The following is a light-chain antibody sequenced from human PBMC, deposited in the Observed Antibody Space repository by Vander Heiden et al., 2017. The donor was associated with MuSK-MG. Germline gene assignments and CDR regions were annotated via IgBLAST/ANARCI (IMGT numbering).Light chain of an antibody. J-gene: IGKJ1*01. CDR3: QQAKSFPRT. V-gene: IGKV1-12*01. CDR2: GAS. Sequence: DIQMTQSPSSVSASVGDTVSLFCRASEDIEDKLAWYQQRPGSAPKLLIYGASTLHVGVPSRFRGSGSGTTFTLTIAYLQPEDFATYFCQQAKSFPRTFGLGTQV. CDR1: EDIEDK.